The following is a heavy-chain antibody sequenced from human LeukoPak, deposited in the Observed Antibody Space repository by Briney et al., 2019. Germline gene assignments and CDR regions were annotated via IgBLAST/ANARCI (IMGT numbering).Heavy chain of an antibody. V-gene: IGHV3-20*04. D-gene: IGHD3-22*01. J-gene: IGHJ4*02. Sequence: GGSLRLSCAASGFTFNDYGMSWVRQAPGKGLEWVSGINWNGGSTGYADSVKGRFTISRDNAKNSLYLQMNSLRAEDTAVYYCARDRAYDSSGYYYDGGYYFDYWGQGTLVTVSS. CDR1: GFTFNDYG. CDR2: INWNGGST. CDR3: ARDRAYDSSGYYYDGGYYFDY.